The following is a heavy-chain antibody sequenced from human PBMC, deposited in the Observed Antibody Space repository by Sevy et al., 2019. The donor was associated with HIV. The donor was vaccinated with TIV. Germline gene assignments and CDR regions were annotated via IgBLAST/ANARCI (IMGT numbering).Heavy chain of an antibody. Sequence: GGSLRLSCTTSGFTFSAYAMHWVRQAPGKGLEWVAIIWSDGAYQYHGDSVKGRFTISRDNSKNTLYLQMNSLRAEDTAVYYCAKDRGDSSSVCFDYWGQGTLVTVSS. D-gene: IGHD6-6*01. V-gene: IGHV3-33*06. J-gene: IGHJ4*02. CDR1: GFTFSAYA. CDR3: AKDRGDSSSVCFDY. CDR2: IWSDGAYQ.